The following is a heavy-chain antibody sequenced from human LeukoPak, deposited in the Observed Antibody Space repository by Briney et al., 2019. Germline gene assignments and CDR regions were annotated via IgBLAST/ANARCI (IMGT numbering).Heavy chain of an antibody. Sequence: GSLSLSCAASGSTLTSYAMSWVRQPPGKGLEWAPAISVIGGSTYYADSVKGRFTISRDNSKNTLYLQMNSLRAEDTAVYYCAKHLMVATIPGLGYDAFDIWGQGTMVTVSS. CDR1: GSTLTSYA. V-gene: IGHV3-23*01. CDR3: AKHLMVATIPGLGYDAFDI. J-gene: IGHJ3*02. D-gene: IGHD5-12*01. CDR2: ISVIGGST.